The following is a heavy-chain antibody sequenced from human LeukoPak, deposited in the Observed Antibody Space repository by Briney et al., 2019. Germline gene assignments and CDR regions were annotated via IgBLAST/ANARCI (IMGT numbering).Heavy chain of an antibody. V-gene: IGHV4-34*01. CDR3: ARAPRGVISNFDY. D-gene: IGHD3-10*01. J-gene: IGHJ4*02. CDR1: GGSFSGYY. CDR2: INHSGST. Sequence: ETLSLTCTVSGGSFSGYYWSWIRQPPGKGLEWIGEINHSGSTNYNPSLKSRVTISVDTSKNQFSLKLSSVTAADTAVYYCARAPRGVISNFDYWGQGTLVTVSS.